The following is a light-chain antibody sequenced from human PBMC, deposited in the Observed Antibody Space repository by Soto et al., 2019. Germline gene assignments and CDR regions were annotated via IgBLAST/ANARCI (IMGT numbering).Light chain of an antibody. Sequence: VISLSAAAVSVSPGARATLYCRASQSVSSNLAWYQVKPCQAPRLLIIGASERVTTIPARFSGSGSGTEFTLSISSLQSDDFAVYYGQQYTNWPTWTFAPVTK. CDR1: QSVSSN. J-gene: IGKJ1*01. V-gene: IGKV3-15*01. CDR3: QQYTNWPTWT. CDR2: GAS.